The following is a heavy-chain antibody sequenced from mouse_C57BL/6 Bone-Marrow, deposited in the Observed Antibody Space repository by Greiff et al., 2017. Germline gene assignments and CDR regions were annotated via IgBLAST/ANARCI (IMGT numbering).Heavy chain of an antibody. CDR2: FDPEDGDT. Sequence: VQLQQSGAELVRPGASVKLSCTASGFNIKDYYMHWVKQRPEQGLEWIGRFDPEDGDTEYAPKFQGKATMTADTSSNTANLQLRSLTSEDTAVYYCTTHVYVGNFDYWGQGTTLTVSS. J-gene: IGHJ2*01. CDR3: TTHVYVGNFDY. V-gene: IGHV14-1*01. CDR1: GFNIKDYY. D-gene: IGHD2-3*01.